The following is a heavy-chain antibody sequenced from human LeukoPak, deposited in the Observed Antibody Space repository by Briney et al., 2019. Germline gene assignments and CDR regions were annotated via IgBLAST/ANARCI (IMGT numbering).Heavy chain of an antibody. J-gene: IGHJ3*02. Sequence: PVASVKVSCKASGGTFSSYAISWVRQAPGQGLEWMGGIIPIFGTANYAQKFQGRVTITTDESTSTAYMELSSLRSEDTAVYYCARDFGDRDGYNFAFDIWGQGTMVTVSS. D-gene: IGHD5-24*01. CDR2: IIPIFGTA. CDR3: ARDFGDRDGYNFAFDI. V-gene: IGHV1-69*05. CDR1: GGTFSSYA.